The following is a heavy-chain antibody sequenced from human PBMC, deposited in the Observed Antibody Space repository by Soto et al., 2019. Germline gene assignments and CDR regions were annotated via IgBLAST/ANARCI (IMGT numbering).Heavy chain of an antibody. D-gene: IGHD6-13*01. Sequence: QVQLVESGGGVVQPGRSLRLSCAASGFTFSSYGMHWVRQAPGKGLEWVAVISYDGSNKYYADSVKGRFTISRDNSKNTLYLQMNSLRAEDTAVYYCAKDRSSVLDDYWGQGTLVTVSS. CDR3: AKDRSSVLDDY. V-gene: IGHV3-30*18. CDR2: ISYDGSNK. J-gene: IGHJ4*02. CDR1: GFTFSSYG.